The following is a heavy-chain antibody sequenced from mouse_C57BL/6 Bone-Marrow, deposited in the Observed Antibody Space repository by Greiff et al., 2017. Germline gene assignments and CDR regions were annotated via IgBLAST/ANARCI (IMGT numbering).Heavy chain of an antibody. D-gene: IGHD1-2*01. CDR1: GYTFTSYW. CDR2: IHPNSGST. CDR3: AGPITAGDYFDY. J-gene: IGHJ2*01. V-gene: IGHV1-64*01. Sequence: QVQLQQPGAELVKPGASVKLSCKASGYTFTSYWMHWVKQRPGQGLEWIGMIHPNSGSTNYNEKFKSKATLTVDKSSSTAYMQLNSLTSEDSAVXCSAGPITAGDYFDYWGQGTTLTVSS.